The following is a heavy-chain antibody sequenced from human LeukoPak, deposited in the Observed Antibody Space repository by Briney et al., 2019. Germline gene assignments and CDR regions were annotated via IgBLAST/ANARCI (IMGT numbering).Heavy chain of an antibody. CDR2: ISSSRSYI. D-gene: IGHD3-9*01. J-gene: IGHJ4*02. Sequence: AGSLRLSCAASGFTFSNYSMDWVRQAPGEGLEWVSSISSSRSYIYYADSVKGPFTISRDNAKISLYLQMASLRAEDTAVYFCARRGDGDILDYWGQGTLVTVSS. CDR3: ARRGDGDILDY. CDR1: GFTFSNYS. V-gene: IGHV3-21*01.